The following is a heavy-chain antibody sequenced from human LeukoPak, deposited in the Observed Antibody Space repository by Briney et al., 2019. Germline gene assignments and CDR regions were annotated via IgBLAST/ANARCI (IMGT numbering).Heavy chain of an antibody. CDR1: GYTFISYA. V-gene: IGHV3-23*01. Sequence: TGGSLRLSCAASGYTFISYAMSWVRQAPGKGLEWVSAVSGSGGSTYYADSVKGRFTVSRDNSKDMLYLQMNSLRAEDTAVYYCARERTFDYWGQGTLVTVSS. CDR3: ARERTFDY. J-gene: IGHJ4*02. CDR2: VSGSGGST.